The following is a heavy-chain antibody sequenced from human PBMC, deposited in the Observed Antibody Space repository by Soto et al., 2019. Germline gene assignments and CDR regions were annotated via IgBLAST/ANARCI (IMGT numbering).Heavy chain of an antibody. J-gene: IGHJ5*02. V-gene: IGHV6-1*01. CDR2: TYYRSKWYN. Sequence: SQTPPLICASSGARFCSTSDAWNWIRQSPSRGLEWLGRTYYRSKWYNDYAVSVKSRIPINPDTSKNQFSLQLNSVTPEDTAVYYRARDSHDCGCCSWFDPSGQRTLV. CDR3: ARDSHDCGCCSWFDP. D-gene: IGHD2-2*03. CDR1: GARFCSTSDA.